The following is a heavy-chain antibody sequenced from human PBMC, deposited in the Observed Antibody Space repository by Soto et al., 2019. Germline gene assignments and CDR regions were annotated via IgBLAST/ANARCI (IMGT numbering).Heavy chain of an antibody. CDR1: GFTFSSYG. J-gene: IGHJ4*02. CDR2: ISYDGSNK. CDR3: AKELLSGYYFLAFDY. V-gene: IGHV3-30*18. D-gene: IGHD3-22*01. Sequence: GGSLRLSCAASGFTFSSYGMHWVRQAPGKGLEWVAVISYDGSNKYYADSVKGRFTISRDNSKNTLYLQMNSLRAEDTAVYYCAKELLSGYYFLAFDYWGQGTLVTVSS.